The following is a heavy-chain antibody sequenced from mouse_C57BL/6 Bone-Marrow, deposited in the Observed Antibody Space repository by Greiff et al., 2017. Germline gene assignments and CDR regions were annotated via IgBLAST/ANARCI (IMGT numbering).Heavy chain of an antibody. J-gene: IGHJ1*03. CDR1: GFNIKDDY. Sequence: VQLQQSGAALVRPGASVKLSCTASGFNIKDDYMPWVQQRPEPCLAWFCWLDPENGDTAYAAKFQGKATVTADTSSNTAYLQLGSLTSEDTAVYYCTTVVATSRWYFYVWGTGTTVTVSS. V-gene: IGHV14-4*01. CDR3: TTVVATSRWYFYV. CDR2: LDPENGDT. D-gene: IGHD1-1*01.